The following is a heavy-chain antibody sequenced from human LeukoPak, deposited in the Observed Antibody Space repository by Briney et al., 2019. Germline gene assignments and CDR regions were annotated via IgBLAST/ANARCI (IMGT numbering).Heavy chain of an antibody. CDR3: ARDRNWFNY. J-gene: IGHJ5*01. CDR2: INGSGGST. CDR1: GFTFSSYA. Sequence: GGSLRLSCAASGFTFSSYAMSWVRQAPGKGLEWVSAINGSGGSTYYADSVKGRFTISRGNAKNSLYLQMNSLRAEDTAVYYCARDRNWFNYWGQGTLVTVSS. V-gene: IGHV3-23*01.